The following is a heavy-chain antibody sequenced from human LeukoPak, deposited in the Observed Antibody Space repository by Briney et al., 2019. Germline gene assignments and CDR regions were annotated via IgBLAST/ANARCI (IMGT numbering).Heavy chain of an antibody. D-gene: IGHD3-10*01. CDR1: GFTFSSYW. CDR2: INSDGSST. CDR3: ARDSRPTHYYGLGSYRRATHGMDV. Sequence: GGSLRLSCAASGFTFSSYWMHWVRQAPGKGLVWVSRINSDGSSTSYADSVKGRFTISRDNAKNTLYLQMNSLRAEDTAVYYCARDSRPTHYYGLGSYRRATHGMDVWGQGTTVTVSS. J-gene: IGHJ6*02. V-gene: IGHV3-74*01.